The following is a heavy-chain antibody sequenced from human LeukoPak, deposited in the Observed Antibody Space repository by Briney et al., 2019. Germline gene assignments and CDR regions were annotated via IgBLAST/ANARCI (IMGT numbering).Heavy chain of an antibody. V-gene: IGHV1-2*02. CDR1: GYTFTGYY. D-gene: IGHD6-19*01. CDR2: INPNSGGT. J-gene: IGHJ3*02. CDR3: ARPVYQWLGGAFDI. Sequence: GASVKVSCKASGYTFTGYYMHWVRQAPGQGLEWMGWINPNSGGTNYSQKLQGRGTMTRDTSISTAYMELSRLRSDDTAVYYCARPVYQWLGGAFDIWGQGTMVTVSS.